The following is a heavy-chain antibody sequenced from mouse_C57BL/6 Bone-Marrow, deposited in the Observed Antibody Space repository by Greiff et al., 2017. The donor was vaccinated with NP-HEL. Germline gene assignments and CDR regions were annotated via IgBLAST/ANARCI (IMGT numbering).Heavy chain of an antibody. Sequence: VQLQQSGTVLARPGASVKMSCKTSSYTFTSYWMHWVKQRPGQGLEWIGAIYPGNSDTSYNQKFKGKAKLTAVTSASTAYMELSSLTNEDSAVYYCTHSSGYVAWFAYWGQGTLVTVSA. V-gene: IGHV1-5*01. J-gene: IGHJ3*01. CDR3: THSSGYVAWFAY. CDR2: IYPGNSDT. D-gene: IGHD3-2*02. CDR1: SYTFTSYW.